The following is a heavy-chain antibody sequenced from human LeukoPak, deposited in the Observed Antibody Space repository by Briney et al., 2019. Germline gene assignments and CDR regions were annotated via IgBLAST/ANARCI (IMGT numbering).Heavy chain of an antibody. D-gene: IGHD3-10*01. CDR3: ARDTHYYGSGSPAFDL. J-gene: IGHJ3*01. Sequence: PVKPLDSPSVVISSATIHYADSVKGRFTISRDNAKNSLYLQLNSLRAEGTALYYCARDTHYYGSGSPAFDLWGRGTMVTVSS. CDR2: VISSATI. V-gene: IGHV3-69-1*01.